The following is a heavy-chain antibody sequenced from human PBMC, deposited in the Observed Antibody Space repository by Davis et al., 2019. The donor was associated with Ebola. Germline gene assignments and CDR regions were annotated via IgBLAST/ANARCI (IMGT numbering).Heavy chain of an antibody. V-gene: IGHV3-30*18. Sequence: GESLKISCAASGFTFSSYGMHWVRQAPGKGLEWVAVISYAGSNKYYADSVKGRFTISRDNSKNTRYLKMNSLRAEDTAGYYCAKNRWGYNWNGPGVDYWGQGTLVTVSS. CDR3: AKNRWGYNWNGPGVDY. D-gene: IGHD1-20*01. J-gene: IGHJ4*02. CDR2: ISYAGSNK. CDR1: GFTFSSYG.